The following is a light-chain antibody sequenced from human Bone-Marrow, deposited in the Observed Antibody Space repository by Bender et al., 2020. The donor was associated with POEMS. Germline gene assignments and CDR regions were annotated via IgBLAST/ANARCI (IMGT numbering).Light chain of an antibody. CDR2: SSH. V-gene: IGLV1-44*01. CDR3: QSYDSSLSGSKGV. Sequence: QSVLTQPPSASGTPGQRVTISCSGGSSNIGAHAVNWYQHLPGTAPKLLIYSSHRRPSEVPDRFSGSRSGTSASLAISGLQAEDEADYYCQSYDSSLSGSKGVFGGGTKVTVL. J-gene: IGLJ1*01. CDR1: SSNIGAHA.